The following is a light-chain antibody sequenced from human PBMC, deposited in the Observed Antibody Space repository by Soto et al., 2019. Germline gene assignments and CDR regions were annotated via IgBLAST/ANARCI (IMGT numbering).Light chain of an antibody. V-gene: IGKV1-39*01. CDR3: QQSYSTPYT. Sequence: DIQMTQSPSSLSASVGDRVTITCRASQSISSYLNWYQQKPGKAPKLLIYAASSLQSGVPSRFSGSGSGTDFTLTINSLQPEDFATYYCQQSYSTPYTFGQGPSWRSN. CDR1: QSISSY. J-gene: IGKJ2*01. CDR2: AAS.